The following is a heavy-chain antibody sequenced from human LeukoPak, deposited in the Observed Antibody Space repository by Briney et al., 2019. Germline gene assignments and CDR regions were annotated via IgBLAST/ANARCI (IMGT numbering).Heavy chain of an antibody. CDR1: GFTVSSHY. Sequence: GGSLRLSCAASGFTVSSHYMSWVRQAPGKGLEWVSVTDSGGSTSYADSVKGRSTISRDTSKNTLYLQMNGLRAEDTAVYYCARLGDYSNKDWGQGTLVTVSS. CDR2: TDSGGST. V-gene: IGHV3-53*01. D-gene: IGHD4-11*01. J-gene: IGHJ4*02. CDR3: ARLGDYSNKD.